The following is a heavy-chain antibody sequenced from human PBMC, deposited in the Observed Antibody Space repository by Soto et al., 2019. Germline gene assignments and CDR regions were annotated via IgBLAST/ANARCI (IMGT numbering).Heavy chain of an antibody. Sequence: PSETLSLTCAVSGGSISSYYWSWIRQPPGKGLEWIGYIYYSGSTNYNPSLKSRVTISVDTSKNQFSLKLSSVTAADTAVYYCARVYYDYVWGSYRYTHEGKNPSYFDYWGQGTLVTVSS. J-gene: IGHJ4*02. CDR2: IYYSGST. CDR3: ARVYYDYVWGSYRYTHEGKNPSYFDY. V-gene: IGHV4-59*08. CDR1: GGSISSYY. D-gene: IGHD3-16*02.